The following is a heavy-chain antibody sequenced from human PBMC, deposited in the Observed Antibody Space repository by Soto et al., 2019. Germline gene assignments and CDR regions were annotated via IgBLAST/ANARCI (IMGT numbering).Heavy chain of an antibody. J-gene: IGHJ2*01. CDR3: ARVSCSGRGCYPGWYFEL. CDR1: GFSVSDNY. V-gene: IGHV3-53*01. D-gene: IGHD2-15*01. Sequence: EVRLVESGGGLIQPGGSLTVSCAASGFSVSDNYMSWVRQPPGKGLEWVSVIYRGGTIFYADSVKGRFIISRDSSKNTIYLQMNTVRGENTGTHSCARVSCSGRGCYPGWYFELWGRGTLVTVSS. CDR2: IYRGGTI.